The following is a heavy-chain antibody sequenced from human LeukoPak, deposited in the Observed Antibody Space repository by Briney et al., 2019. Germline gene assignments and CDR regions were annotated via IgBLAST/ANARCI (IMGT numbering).Heavy chain of an antibody. D-gene: IGHD6-19*01. V-gene: IGHV1-2*02. Sequence: ASVKVSCKASGYTFTGYYMHWVRQAPGQGRGWMGWINPNSGGTNYAQKFQGRVTMTRDTSISTAYMELSRLRSDDTAVYSCARVHSSGWYFFDYWGQGTLVTVSS. CDR2: INPNSGGT. J-gene: IGHJ4*02. CDR3: ARVHSSGWYFFDY. CDR1: GYTFTGYY.